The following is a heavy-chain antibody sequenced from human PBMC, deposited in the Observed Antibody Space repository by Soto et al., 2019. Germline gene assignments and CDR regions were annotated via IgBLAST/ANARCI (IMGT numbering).Heavy chain of an antibody. V-gene: IGHV3-11*01. J-gene: IGHJ3*02. CDR3: ARCFLGVVDAFDI. CDR1: GFTFSDYY. CDR2: ISNGGATV. Sequence: QVQLVESGGGLVKPGGSLRLSCAASGFTFSDYYMVWVRQAPGKGLEWISYISNGGATVYYADSVKGRFTISRDNGKNSMFLQMNSLTADDTAVYYCARCFLGVVDAFDIWGRGTTVTVSA. D-gene: IGHD2-15*01.